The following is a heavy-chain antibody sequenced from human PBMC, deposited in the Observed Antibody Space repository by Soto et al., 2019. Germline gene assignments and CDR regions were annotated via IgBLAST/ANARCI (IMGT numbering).Heavy chain of an antibody. D-gene: IGHD5-12*01. CDR2: ISGNGDST. Sequence: GGSLRLSCAASGFTLSSYVMGWVRQAPGKGLEWISVISGNGDSTYYANSVKGRFTISRDNSKNTLYLQMGSLRDEDTAVYYCVRAAGYSGNDYVYYYGMDVWGQGTTVTVSS. V-gene: IGHV3-64*01. J-gene: IGHJ6*02. CDR1: GFTLSSYV. CDR3: VRAAGYSGNDYVYYYGMDV.